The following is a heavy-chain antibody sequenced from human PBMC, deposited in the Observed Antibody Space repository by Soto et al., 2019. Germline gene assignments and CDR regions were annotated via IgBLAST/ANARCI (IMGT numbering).Heavy chain of an antibody. V-gene: IGHV4-30-2*01. CDR3: ARLVEPDGYYFDY. Sequence: LSLTCAVSGGSISSGGYSWSWIRQPPGKGLEWIGYIYHSGSTYYNPSLKSRVTISVDRSKNQFSLKLSSVTAADTAVYYCARLVEPDGYYFDYWGQGTLVTVSS. J-gene: IGHJ4*02. CDR1: GGSISSGGYS. CDR2: IYHSGST. D-gene: IGHD2-2*03.